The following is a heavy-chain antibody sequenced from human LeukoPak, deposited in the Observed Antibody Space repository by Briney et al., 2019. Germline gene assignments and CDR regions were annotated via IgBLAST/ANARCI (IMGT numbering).Heavy chain of an antibody. CDR2: IIPILGIA. CDR3: ARDNCGGDCYVNY. V-gene: IGHV1-69*04. D-gene: IGHD2-21*02. J-gene: IGHJ4*02. Sequence: GASVKVSCKASGGTFSSYAISWVRQAPGQGLEWMGRIIPILGIANYAQKFQGRVTITADKSTSTAYMELSSLRSEDTAVYYCARDNCGGDCYVNYWGQGTLVTVSS. CDR1: GGTFSSYA.